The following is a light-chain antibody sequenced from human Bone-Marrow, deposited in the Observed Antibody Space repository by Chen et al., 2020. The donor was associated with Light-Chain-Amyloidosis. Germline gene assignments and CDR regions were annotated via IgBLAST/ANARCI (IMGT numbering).Light chain of an antibody. Sequence: SYVLTQPSSVSVALGQTATIACGGNNIGSTSVHWYQQTPGQAPLLVVYDDSDRPSGIPARLSGSNAGNTATLTISRVEAGDEADYYCQVWDRSSDRPVFGGGTKLTVL. V-gene: IGLV3-21*02. CDR2: DDS. CDR1: NIGSTS. J-gene: IGLJ3*02. CDR3: QVWDRSSDRPV.